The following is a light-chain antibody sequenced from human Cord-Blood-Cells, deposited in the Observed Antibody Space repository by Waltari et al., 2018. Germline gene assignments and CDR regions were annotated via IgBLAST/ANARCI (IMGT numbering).Light chain of an antibody. J-gene: IGLJ3*02. V-gene: IGLV2-14*01. CDR2: DVS. CDR3: SSYTSSSTWV. Sequence: QSVLTQPASVSGSPGQSITISCTGTSSDVGGYNYVSWYQQHPGKAPKLMLYDVSKRPSGVSNRFSGSKSGNTASLTISGLQAEDEADYYCSSYTSSSTWVFGGGTKLTVL. CDR1: SSDVGGYNY.